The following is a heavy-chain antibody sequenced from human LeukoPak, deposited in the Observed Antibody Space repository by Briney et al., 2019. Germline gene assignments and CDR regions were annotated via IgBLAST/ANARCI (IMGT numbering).Heavy chain of an antibody. CDR3: ARFIAVAGPFDY. V-gene: IGHV4-34*01. CDR2: INHSGST. CDR1: GGSFSGYY. Sequence: SETLSFTCAAYGGSFSGYYWSWIRKPPGKGLEWIGEINHSGSTNYNPSLKSRVTISVDTSKNQFSLKLSSVTAADTAVYYCARFIAVAGPFDYWGQGTLVTVSS. J-gene: IGHJ4*02. D-gene: IGHD6-19*01.